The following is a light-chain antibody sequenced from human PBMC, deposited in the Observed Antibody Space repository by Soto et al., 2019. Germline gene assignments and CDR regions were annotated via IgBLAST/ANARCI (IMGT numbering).Light chain of an antibody. CDR2: GAS. CDR1: QSVSTSY. CDR3: QQYGYLVT. V-gene: IGKV3-20*01. Sequence: EIGLTQSPGTLSLSPGERATLSCRASQSVSTSYLAWYQQKPGRAHRLLIYGASSRATGIPDRFSGSGSGTDFTLTISRLEPEDFAMYYCQQYGYLVTFGGGTKVDIK. J-gene: IGKJ4*01.